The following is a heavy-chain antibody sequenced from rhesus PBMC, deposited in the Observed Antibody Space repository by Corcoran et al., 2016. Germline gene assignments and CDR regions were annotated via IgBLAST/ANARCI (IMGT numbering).Heavy chain of an antibody. CDR1: GYTFTDYY. Sequence: EVQLVQSGAEVKKPGASVKISCKASGYTFTDYYLHWVRQAPGKGREWVGPFDHEDVEADYAQKFQDRVTSARDTSTDTAYMELSSLRSEDTAVYYCATGEYSKGYGLDSWGQGVVVTVSS. CDR2: FDHEDVEA. D-gene: IGHD4-23*01. J-gene: IGHJ6*01. V-gene: IGHV1-111*01. CDR3: ATGEYSKGYGLDS.